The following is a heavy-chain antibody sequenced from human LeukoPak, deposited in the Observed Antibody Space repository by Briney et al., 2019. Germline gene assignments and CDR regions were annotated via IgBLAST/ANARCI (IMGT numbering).Heavy chain of an antibody. CDR2: INHSGST. CDR3: ARGRQDVTMIVVVMTAVSYYLDV. Sequence: SETLSLTCAVYGGSFSGYYWSWIRQPPGKGLEWIGEINHSGSTNYNPSLKSRLSISVDTSENQLSLKLSSVTAADTAVYYCARGRQDVTMIVVVMTAVSYYLDVWGKGTTVTVS. J-gene: IGHJ6*03. CDR1: GGSFSGYY. V-gene: IGHV4-34*01. D-gene: IGHD3-22*01.